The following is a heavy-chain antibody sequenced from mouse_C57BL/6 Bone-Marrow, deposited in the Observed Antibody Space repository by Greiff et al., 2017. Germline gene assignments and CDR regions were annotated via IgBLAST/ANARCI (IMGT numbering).Heavy chain of an antibody. V-gene: IGHV1-39*01. CDR2: INPNYGTT. D-gene: IGHD1-1*01. J-gene: IGHJ1*03. CDR3: ARFPYDYGSSDVNWYFDV. Sequence: SGPELVKPGASVKISCTASGYSFTDYNMNWVKQSNGKSLEWIGVINPNYGTTSYTQKFKGKATLTVDPSSSTAYMQLNSLTSEDSAVYYCARFPYDYGSSDVNWYFDVWGTGTTVTVSS. CDR1: GYSFTDYN.